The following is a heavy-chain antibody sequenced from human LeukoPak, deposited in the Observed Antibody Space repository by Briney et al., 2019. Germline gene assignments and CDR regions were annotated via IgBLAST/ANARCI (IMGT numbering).Heavy chain of an antibody. CDR3: ARDSGCSSTSCPKYFQH. D-gene: IGHD2-2*01. CDR1: EFTFSSYG. CDR2: ISGSGGST. J-gene: IGHJ1*01. V-gene: IGHV3-23*01. Sequence: GGSLRLSCAASEFTFSSYGMSWVRQAPGKGLEWVSSISGSGGSTQYADSVQGRFAISRDNSKNTLYLQMNSLRVEDTAVYFCARDSGCSSTSCPKYFQHWGQGTLVTVSS.